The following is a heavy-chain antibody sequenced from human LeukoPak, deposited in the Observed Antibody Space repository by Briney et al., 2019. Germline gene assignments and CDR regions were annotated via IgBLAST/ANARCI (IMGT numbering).Heavy chain of an antibody. Sequence: GGSLRLSCAASGFIFNNYGLIWVRQAPGKGLEWVSAISNDGGGTNYADFVQGRFTISRDNSKNTLFLQMNSLRAEDTALYYCPKRSSGYFVDLWRQGTLVTVSP. V-gene: IGHV3-23*01. CDR2: ISNDGGGT. CDR3: PKRSSGYFVDL. J-gene: IGHJ5*02. CDR1: GFIFNNYG. D-gene: IGHD3-22*01.